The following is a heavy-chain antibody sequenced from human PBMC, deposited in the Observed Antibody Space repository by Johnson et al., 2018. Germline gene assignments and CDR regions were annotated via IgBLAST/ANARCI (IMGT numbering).Heavy chain of an antibody. V-gene: IGHV3-23*01. CDR3: AKSGRMSDAFDI. CDR1: GFTFSSYA. Sequence: VQLQESGGGLVQPGGSLRLSCAASGFTFSSYAMSWLRQAPGKGLQWVSSISYSAGSTYYADSVKGRFTISRDNSKNTLYLQMNSLRAEDTAVYYCAKSGRMSDAFDIWGQGTMVTVSS. CDR2: ISYSAGST. D-gene: IGHD6-25*01. J-gene: IGHJ3*02.